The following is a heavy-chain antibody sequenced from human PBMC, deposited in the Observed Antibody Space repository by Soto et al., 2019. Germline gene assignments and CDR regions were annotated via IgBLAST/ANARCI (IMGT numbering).Heavy chain of an antibody. CDR3: ARGSAYDSSGPPFDY. J-gene: IGHJ4*02. D-gene: IGHD3-22*01. CDR1: GFTFSSYE. V-gene: IGHV3-48*03. Sequence: GGSLRLSCAASGFTFSSYEMNWVRQAPGKGLEWVSYISSSGSTIYYADSVKGRFTISRDNAKNSLYLQMNSLRAEDTAVYYGARGSAYDSSGPPFDYWGQGTLVTVSS. CDR2: ISSSGSTI.